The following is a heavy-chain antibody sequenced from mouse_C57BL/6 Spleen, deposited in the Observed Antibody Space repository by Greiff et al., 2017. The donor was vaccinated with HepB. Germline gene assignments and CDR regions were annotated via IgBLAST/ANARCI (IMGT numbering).Heavy chain of an antibody. J-gene: IGHJ1*03. V-gene: IGHV1-59*01. CDR3: ASPIYDGYPYWYFDV. Sequence: QVQLQQPGAELVRPGTSVKLSCKASGYTFTSYWMHWVKQRPGQGLEWIGVIDPSDSYTNYNQKFKGKATLTVDTSSSTAYMQLSSLTYEDSAVYYCASPIYDGYPYWYFDVWGTGTTVTVSS. CDR1: GYTFTSYW. CDR2: IDPSDSYT. D-gene: IGHD2-3*01.